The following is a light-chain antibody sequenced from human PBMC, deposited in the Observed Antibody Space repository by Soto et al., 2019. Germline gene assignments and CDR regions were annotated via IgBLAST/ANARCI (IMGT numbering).Light chain of an antibody. J-gene: IGKJ5*01. Sequence: EIVLTQSPAALSLSPGERATLSCRASQSISNYLAWYQQKPGQAPRLLIYDTSNRANGIPARFSGSGSGTDFTLTISSLEPEDFAVYYCQQRSNWPPITFGQGTRLDIK. CDR1: QSISNY. CDR3: QQRSNWPPIT. CDR2: DTS. V-gene: IGKV3-11*01.